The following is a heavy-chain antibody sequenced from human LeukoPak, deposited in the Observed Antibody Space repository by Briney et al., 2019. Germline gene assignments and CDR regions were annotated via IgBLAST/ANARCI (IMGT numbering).Heavy chain of an antibody. CDR1: RFTLSIYC. J-gene: IGHJ4*02. CDR3: ARDHLGYSFDY. CDR2: IKEDGSEK. Sequence: VGSLRLSCAPSRFTLSIYCMRAVRQTPQKGLEWVANIKEDGSEKYYVDSVKGRFTISRENTKNSLYLQMNSLRADDTAVYYCARDHLGYSFDYWGQGTLVTVSS. V-gene: IGHV3-7*04.